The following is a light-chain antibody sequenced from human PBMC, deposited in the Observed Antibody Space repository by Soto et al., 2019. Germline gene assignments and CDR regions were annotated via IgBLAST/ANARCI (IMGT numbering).Light chain of an antibody. J-gene: IGLJ2*01. CDR2: EVT. Sequence: QSALTQPPSASGSPGQSVTISCTGTISDVGNYNYVSWYQQHPGKAPKVLIYEVTKRPSGFPDRFSGSKSGNTASLTVSGLQAEDEADYFCRSYAGSNNFLFGGGTKLTVL. CDR1: ISDVGNYNY. V-gene: IGLV2-8*01. CDR3: RSYAGSNNFL.